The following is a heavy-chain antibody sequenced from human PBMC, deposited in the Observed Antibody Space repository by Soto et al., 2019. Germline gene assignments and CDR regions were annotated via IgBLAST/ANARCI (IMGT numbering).Heavy chain of an antibody. Sequence: GGSLRLCCAASGFNFKTYWMYWVRQAPGKGLEWVANIDTDGSRKNYVDSVKGRFIISRDNAKNSLLLQMNSLRADDTAVYYCGRVPLDGNYANGVDVWGQGTTVTVSS. V-gene: IGHV3-7*03. CDR2: IDTDGSRK. D-gene: IGHD4-17*01. CDR1: GFNFKTYW. CDR3: GRVPLDGNYANGVDV. J-gene: IGHJ6*02.